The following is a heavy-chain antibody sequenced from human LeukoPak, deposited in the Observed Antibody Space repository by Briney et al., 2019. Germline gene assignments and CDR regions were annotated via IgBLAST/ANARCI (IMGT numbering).Heavy chain of an antibody. CDR2: IDPSDSYT. Sequence: ASVKVSCKASGYTFTSYWISWVRQMPGKGLEWMGRIDPSDSYTNYSPSFQGHVTISADKSISTAYLQWSSLKASDTAMYYCARLSSSGSYYHFDYWGQGTLVTVSS. CDR1: GYTFTSYW. V-gene: IGHV5-10-1*01. J-gene: IGHJ4*02. CDR3: ARLSSSGSYYHFDY. D-gene: IGHD1-26*01.